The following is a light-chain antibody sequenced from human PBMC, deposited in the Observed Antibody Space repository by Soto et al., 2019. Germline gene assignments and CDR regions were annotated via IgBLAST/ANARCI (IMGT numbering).Light chain of an antibody. Sequence: EIVMTPSLATLSVSQGERATLSCRASQSVSSNVAWYQQKPGQAPRLLIYGASTRATGIPARFSGSGSGTEFTLTISSLQSEDFAVYYCQQYNNWPQTFGQGTKVDIK. CDR2: GAS. V-gene: IGKV3-15*01. CDR1: QSVSSN. J-gene: IGKJ1*01. CDR3: QQYNNWPQT.